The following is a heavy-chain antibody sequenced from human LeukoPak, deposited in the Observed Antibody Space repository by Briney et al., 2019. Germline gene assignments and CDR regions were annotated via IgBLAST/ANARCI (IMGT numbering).Heavy chain of an antibody. CDR2: IYYSGST. CDR1: GGSISSYY. Sequence: SETLSLTCTVSGGSISSYYWSWIRQPPGKGLEWIGYIYYSGSTNYNPSLESRVTISVDTSKNQFSLKLSSVTAADTAVYYCARDQSGSGWYSYWGQGTLVTVSS. J-gene: IGHJ4*02. CDR3: ARDQSGSGWYSY. V-gene: IGHV4-59*01. D-gene: IGHD6-19*01.